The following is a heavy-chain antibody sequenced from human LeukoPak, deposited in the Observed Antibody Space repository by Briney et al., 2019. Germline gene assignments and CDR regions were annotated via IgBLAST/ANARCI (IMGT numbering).Heavy chain of an antibody. D-gene: IGHD3-22*01. Sequence: PGSSVKVSCKASGGTFSSYAISWVRQAPGQGPEWMGGIIPIFGTANYAQTFQGRVTITADKSTSTAYMELSSLRSEDTAVYYCARKVPNDSSGYYYRGQFDPWGQGTLVTVSS. CDR2: IIPIFGTA. J-gene: IGHJ5*02. V-gene: IGHV1-69*06. CDR3: ARKVPNDSSGYYYRGQFDP. CDR1: GGTFSSYA.